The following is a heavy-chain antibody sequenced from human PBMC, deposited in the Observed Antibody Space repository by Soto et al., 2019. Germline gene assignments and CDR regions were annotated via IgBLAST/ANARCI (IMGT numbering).Heavy chain of an antibody. D-gene: IGHD3-22*01. Sequence: SETLSLTCTVSGASITQYYWNWIRQSPGKGLEWIVSVSSTGSTYYNPSLKSRVNILVDTSKKQFSLKLSSVTAADTAVYYCASGGDPYYYDSTDYYPDWGQGTLVTVSS. V-gene: IGHV4-59*12. J-gene: IGHJ4*02. CDR1: GASITQYY. CDR2: VSSTGST. CDR3: ASGGDPYYYDSTDYYPD.